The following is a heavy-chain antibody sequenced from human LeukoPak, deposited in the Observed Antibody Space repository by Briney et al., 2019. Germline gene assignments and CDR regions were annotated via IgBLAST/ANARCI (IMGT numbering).Heavy chain of an antibody. CDR2: IYYSGRT. Sequence: SETLSLTCNVSGGSISSSSYYWGWIRQSPGKGLEWIGDIYYSGRTYNKNPSLESRVTISIDTSKSQFSLKLSPVSAADTAIYYCASVGKLGYYFDFWGQGTLVTVSS. D-gene: IGHD7-27*01. CDR3: ASVGKLGYYFDF. V-gene: IGHV4-39*01. CDR1: GGSISSSSYY. J-gene: IGHJ4*02.